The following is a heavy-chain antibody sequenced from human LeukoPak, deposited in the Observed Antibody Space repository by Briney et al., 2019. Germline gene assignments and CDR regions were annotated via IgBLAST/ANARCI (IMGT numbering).Heavy chain of an antibody. CDR3: ARGAVVIINHPTIDY. V-gene: IGHV1-2*02. Sequence: ASVKVSCKASGYTFTGYYMHWVRQAPGQGLEWMGWINPNSGGTNYAQKFQGRVTMTRDTSISTAYMELSRLRSDDTAVYYCARGAVVIINHPTIDYWGQGTLVTVSS. J-gene: IGHJ4*02. CDR1: GYTFTGYY. CDR2: INPNSGGT. D-gene: IGHD3-3*01.